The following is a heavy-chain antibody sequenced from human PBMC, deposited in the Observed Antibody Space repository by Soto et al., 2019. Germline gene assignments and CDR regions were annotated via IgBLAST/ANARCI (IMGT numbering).Heavy chain of an antibody. Sequence: PSETLSLICGVSGGAMSSGDSSWSSLRQPPGKGLEPLGFIYYTGSTYYTPSLLSRVTLSVSRTQYQFSLSLPCVTAAHTAMYFCPRAPQGPSHPWDVWRQGTTVAVSS. CDR2: IYYTGST. J-gene: IGHJ6*01. CDR3: PRAPQGPSHPWDV. CDR1: GGAMSSGDSS. V-gene: IGHV4-30-2*01.